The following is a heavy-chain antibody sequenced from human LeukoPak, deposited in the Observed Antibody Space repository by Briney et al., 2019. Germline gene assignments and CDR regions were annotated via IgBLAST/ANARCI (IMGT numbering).Heavy chain of an antibody. CDR3: APTAEAYTSWWKV. V-gene: IGHV1-2*02. D-gene: IGHD3-16*01. CDR1: GYKFIDDY. J-gene: IGHJ4*02. CDR2: INPDSGFT. Sequence: ASVKVSCKASGYKFIDDYMHWVRQAPGQGLEFMGWINPDSGFTDYAQKFKGRVTMTRDTSISTAYLEVRSLTSDDTAVYYCAPTAEAYTSWWKVWGQGTLVTVSS.